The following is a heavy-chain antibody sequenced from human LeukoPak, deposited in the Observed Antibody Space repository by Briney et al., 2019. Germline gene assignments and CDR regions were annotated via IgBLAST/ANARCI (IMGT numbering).Heavy chain of an antibody. CDR3: AREGSYYDSSGYPFDY. CDR2: IYSGGST. V-gene: IGHV3-53*01. D-gene: IGHD3-22*01. J-gene: IGHJ4*02. CDR1: GFTVSSNY. Sequence: TGGSLRLSCAASGFTVSSNYMSWVRQAPGKGLEWVSVIYSGGSTYYADSVKGRFTISRDNSKNTLYLQMNSLRAEDTAVYYCAREGSYYDSSGYPFDYWGQGTLVTVSP.